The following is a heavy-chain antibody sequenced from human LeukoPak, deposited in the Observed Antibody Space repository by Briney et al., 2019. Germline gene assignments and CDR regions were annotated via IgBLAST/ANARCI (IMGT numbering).Heavy chain of an antibody. V-gene: IGHV1-69*13. CDR2: IIPIFGTA. CDR1: GGTFSGYA. D-gene: IGHD2-2*01. J-gene: IGHJ3*02. CDR3: ARDSNPTDAFDI. Sequence: ASVKVSCKASGGTFSGYAISWVRQAPGQGLEWMGGIIPIFGTANYAQKFQGRVTITADESTSTAYMELSSLRSEDTAVYYCARDSNPTDAFDIWGQGTMVTVYS.